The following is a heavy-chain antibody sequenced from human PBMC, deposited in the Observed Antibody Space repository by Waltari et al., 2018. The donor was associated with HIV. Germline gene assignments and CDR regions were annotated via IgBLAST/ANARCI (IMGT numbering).Heavy chain of an antibody. CDR1: GYNFTNFG. V-gene: IGHV1-18*01. CDR2: FNSYNGDT. CDR3: ARFFPTATTTGWYLDL. D-gene: IGHD4-17*01. Sequence: QVHLVQSGAELKKTGASVKLSCKAYGYNFTNFGINWVRQAPGQGLEWMGWFNSYNGDTKYAQKFQDRVTMTTDTSTSTAYMELRSLRSDDTAVYYCARFFPTATTTGWYLDLWGPGTLVTMSS. J-gene: IGHJ2*01.